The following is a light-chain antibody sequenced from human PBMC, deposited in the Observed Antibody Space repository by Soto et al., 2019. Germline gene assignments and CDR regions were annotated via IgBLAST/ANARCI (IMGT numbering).Light chain of an antibody. CDR3: QQYATAPVT. V-gene: IGKV3-20*01. CDR1: QSVTSNY. CDR2: VAS. J-gene: IGKJ5*01. Sequence: EKVLTQSQGTLSLSPGERATLSCLASQSVTSNYLAWYQQKPGQAPRLLIYVASVRATGIPDRFSGSGSGADLTLTISRLEPEDFAIYYCQQYATAPVTFGQGTRLEIK.